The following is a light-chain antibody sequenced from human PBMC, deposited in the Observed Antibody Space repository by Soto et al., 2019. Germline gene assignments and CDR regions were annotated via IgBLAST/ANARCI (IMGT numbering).Light chain of an antibody. CDR2: DVS. J-gene: IGLJ1*01. V-gene: IGLV2-14*01. CDR3: SSYTSPGV. CDR1: NSDVGGYNY. Sequence: QSVLTQPASVSGSPGQSITISCTGTNSDVGGYNYVSWYQQHPGKAPKLMIYDVSNRPSGVSNRFSGSKSGNTASLTISGLQAEDEADYYCSSYTSPGVFGTGTKVTVL.